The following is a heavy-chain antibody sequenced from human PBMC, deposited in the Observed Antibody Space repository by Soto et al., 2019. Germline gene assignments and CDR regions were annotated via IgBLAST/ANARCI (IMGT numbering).Heavy chain of an antibody. CDR1: GVTFDRFT. D-gene: IGHD3-9*01. CDR2: FVPMFGSA. V-gene: IGHV1-69*13. J-gene: IGHJ5*02. Sequence: SVKVSWKPSGVTFDRFTFSWGSQAPGQGLEWMGGFVPMFGSASVAQRFQGRVRITADASTGTGYMELSDLRSDDSAIYYCAREDDTTGHYSWFDPWGPGTLVTV. CDR3: AREDDTTGHYSWFDP.